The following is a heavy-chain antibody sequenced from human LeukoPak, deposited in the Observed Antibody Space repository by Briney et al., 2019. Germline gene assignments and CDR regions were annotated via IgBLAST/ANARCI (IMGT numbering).Heavy chain of an antibody. CDR2: ISASGTT. CDR1: GGSMTNYY. Sequence: SETLSLTCTVSGGSMTNYYWNWIRQPPGKGLEWIGYISASGTTNYNPSLTSRVTISVDTSKNQFSLKLSSVTAADTAVYYCARGLRYYYYYMDVCGKGTTVTVSS. V-gene: IGHV4-4*09. J-gene: IGHJ6*03. CDR3: ARGLRYYYYYMDV.